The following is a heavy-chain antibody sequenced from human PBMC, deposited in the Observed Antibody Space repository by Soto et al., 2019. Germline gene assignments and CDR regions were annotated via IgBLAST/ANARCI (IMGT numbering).Heavy chain of an antibody. CDR3: ARDREPAYYYDSSGRWFDP. V-gene: IGHV1-18*01. CDR2: ISAYNGNT. D-gene: IGHD3-22*01. Sequence: ASVKVPCKAPGYTFTSYGISWVRQAPGQGLEWMGWISAYNGNTNYAQKLQGRVTMTTDTSTSTAYMELRSLRSDDTAVYYCARDREPAYYYDSSGRWFDPWGQGTLVTVSS. J-gene: IGHJ5*02. CDR1: GYTFTSYG.